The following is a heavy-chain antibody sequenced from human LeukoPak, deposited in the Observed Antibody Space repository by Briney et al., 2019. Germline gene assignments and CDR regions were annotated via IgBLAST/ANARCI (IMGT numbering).Heavy chain of an antibody. CDR2: IYYSGST. CDR3: ARGAGDRWSGSSHAFDI. D-gene: IGHD1-26*01. Sequence: SETLSLTCTVSGGSISSSSCYWGWIRQPPGKGLEWIGSIYYSGSTYYNPSLKSRVTISVDTSKNQFSLKLSSVTAADTAVYYCARGAGDRWSGSSHAFDIWGQGTMVTVSS. CDR1: GGSISSSSCY. V-gene: IGHV4-39*01. J-gene: IGHJ3*02.